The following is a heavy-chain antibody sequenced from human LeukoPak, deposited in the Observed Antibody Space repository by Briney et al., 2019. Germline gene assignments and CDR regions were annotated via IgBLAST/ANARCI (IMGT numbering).Heavy chain of an antibody. CDR3: ARDYHPSGTSFEDCFDP. V-gene: IGHV1-18*01. D-gene: IGHD3-10*01. CDR2: ISAYNGNT. Sequence: GASVKVSCKASGYTFTSYGISWVRQAPGQGLEWMGWISAYNGNTNYAQKLQDRVSMTTDTSTSTVYMELRSLRSDDTAIYYCARDYHPSGTSFEDCFDPWGQGTLVTVSS. J-gene: IGHJ5*02. CDR1: GYTFTSYG.